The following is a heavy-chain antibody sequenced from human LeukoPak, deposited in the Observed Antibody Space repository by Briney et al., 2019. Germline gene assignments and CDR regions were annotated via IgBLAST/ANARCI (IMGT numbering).Heavy chain of an antibody. CDR1: GFSFSSYT. J-gene: IGHJ6*03. Sequence: GGSLRLSCAASGFSFSSYTIKWVRQAPGKGLEHVSAIISNGGSTHYTDSVKGRFSISRDNSWNTVYLQMGSLRPEDMGVYYCARVKMGATINDYYYYYMDVWGRGTTVTLSS. CDR3: ARVKMGATINDYYYYYMDV. D-gene: IGHD1-26*01. V-gene: IGHV3-64*02. CDR2: IISNGGST.